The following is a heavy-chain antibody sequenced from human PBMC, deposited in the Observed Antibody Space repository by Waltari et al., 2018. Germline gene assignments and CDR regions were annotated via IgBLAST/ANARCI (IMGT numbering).Heavy chain of an antibody. Sequence: QVQLQESGPGLVKPSETLSLTCTVSGGSIRSYYWSWFRQPAGKGLERIGRIYTSGSTNYNPSLKSRVTMSVDTSKNQFALKLSSVTAADTAVYYCARCRPYYYYMDVWGKGTTVTISS. CDR1: GGSIRSYY. CDR3: ARCRPYYYYMDV. V-gene: IGHV4-4*07. CDR2: IYTSGST. J-gene: IGHJ6*03.